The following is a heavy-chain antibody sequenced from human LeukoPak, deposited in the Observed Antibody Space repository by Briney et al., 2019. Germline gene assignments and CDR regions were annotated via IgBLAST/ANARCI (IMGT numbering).Heavy chain of an antibody. D-gene: IGHD5-12*01. CDR2: MNPNSGNT. Sequence: GASVKVPCKASGYTFTSYDINWVRQATGQGLEWMGWMNPNSGNTGYAQKFQGRVTITRNTSISTAYMELSSLRSEDTAVYFCARASLGGYDSTLYYFDYWGQGTLVTVSS. CDR3: ARASLGGYDSTLYYFDY. CDR1: GYTFTSYD. J-gene: IGHJ4*02. V-gene: IGHV1-8*03.